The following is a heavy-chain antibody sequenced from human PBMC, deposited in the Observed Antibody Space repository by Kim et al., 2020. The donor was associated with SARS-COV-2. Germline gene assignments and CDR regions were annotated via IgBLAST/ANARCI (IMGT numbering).Heavy chain of an antibody. Sequence: GGSLRLSCAASGFTFSSYAMSWVRQAPGKGLEWVSAISGSGGSTYYADSVKGRFTISRDNSKNTLYLQMNSLRAEDTAVYYCAKDPSRRKTEMVYAINDYWGQGTLVTVSS. D-gene: IGHD2-8*01. CDR2: ISGSGGST. CDR3: AKDPSRRKTEMVYAINDY. J-gene: IGHJ4*02. CDR1: GFTFSSYA. V-gene: IGHV3-23*01.